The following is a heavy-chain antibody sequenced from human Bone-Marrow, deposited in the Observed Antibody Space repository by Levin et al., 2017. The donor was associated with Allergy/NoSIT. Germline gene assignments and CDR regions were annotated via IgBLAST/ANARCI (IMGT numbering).Heavy chain of an antibody. Sequence: GGSLRLSCAASGFTFSAYSMNWVRQAPGKGLEWLSYINSRSSTIDYADSVKGRFTTSRDNAKNSLYLQMNGLRDEDTAVYYCARDMDCITTGCVDAEYFQHWGQGTLVTVS. CDR1: GFTFSAYS. D-gene: IGHD3-22*01. V-gene: IGHV3-48*02. CDR2: INSRSSTI. J-gene: IGHJ1*01. CDR3: ARDMDCITTGCVDAEYFQH.